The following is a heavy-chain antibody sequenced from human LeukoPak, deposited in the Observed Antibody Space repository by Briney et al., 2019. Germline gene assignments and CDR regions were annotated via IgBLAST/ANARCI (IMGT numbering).Heavy chain of an antibody. CDR1: GGPFLASY. V-gene: IGHV4-59*13. CDR2: NHYSGNG. Sequence: SETLSLTCAVSGGPFLASYWSWIRQPPGKGLEWIGYNHYSGNGNYNRSLKSPVTLSIDTSKNRFPLRLTSVTAADTAVYYCARVRFYDTTGYSTSYYLDYWGEGALVTVSS. CDR3: ARVRFYDTTGYSTSYYLDY. J-gene: IGHJ4*02. D-gene: IGHD3-22*01.